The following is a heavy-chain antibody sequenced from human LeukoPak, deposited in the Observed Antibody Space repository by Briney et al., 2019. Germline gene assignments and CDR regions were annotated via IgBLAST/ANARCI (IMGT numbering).Heavy chain of an antibody. D-gene: IGHD3-22*01. CDR2: IYYSGST. CDR1: GGSISSYY. Sequence: SETLSLTCTVSGGSISSYYWSWIRQPPGKGLEWIGYIYYSGSTNYNPSLKSRVTISVDTSKNQFSLKLSSVTAADTAVYYRARSDYYDSSGYEYYYYGMDVWGQGTTVTVSS. V-gene: IGHV4-59*01. J-gene: IGHJ6*02. CDR3: ARSDYYDSSGYEYYYYGMDV.